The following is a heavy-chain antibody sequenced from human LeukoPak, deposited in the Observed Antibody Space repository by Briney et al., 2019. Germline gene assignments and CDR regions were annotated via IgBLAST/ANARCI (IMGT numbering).Heavy chain of an antibody. Sequence: SVKVSCKASGGTFSSYAISWVRQAPGQGLKWMGGIIPIFGTANYAQKFQGRVTITTDESTSTAYMELSSLRSEDTAVYYCARLVGATTLAFDYWGQGTLVTVSS. J-gene: IGHJ4*02. D-gene: IGHD1-26*01. V-gene: IGHV1-69*05. CDR3: ARLVGATTLAFDY. CDR2: IIPIFGTA. CDR1: GGTFSSYA.